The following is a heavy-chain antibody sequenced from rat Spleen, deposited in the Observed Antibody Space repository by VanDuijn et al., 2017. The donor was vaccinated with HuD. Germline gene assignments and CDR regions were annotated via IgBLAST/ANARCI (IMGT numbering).Heavy chain of an antibody. CDR3: ARRGRNYYALDY. CDR2: ISHDGSST. V-gene: IGHV5-29*01. CDR1: GFTFSNYY. J-gene: IGHJ2*01. D-gene: IGHD1-12*01. Sequence: EVQLVESGGGLVQPGRSLKLSCAASGFTFSNYYMAWVRQAPTKGLEWVATISHDGSSTYYRDSVKGRFTISRDNAKSTLYLQMDSLRSEDTATYYCARRGRNYYALDYWGQGVMVTVSS.